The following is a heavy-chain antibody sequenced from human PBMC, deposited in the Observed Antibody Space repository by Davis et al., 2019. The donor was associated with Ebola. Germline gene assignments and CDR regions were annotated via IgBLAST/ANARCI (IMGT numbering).Heavy chain of an antibody. V-gene: IGHV6-1*01. CDR1: GNSVSSNGAA. D-gene: IGHD6-13*01. CDR3: ARRWWGQLVWGRGFDY. CDR2: TYYTSKWYN. J-gene: IGHJ4*02. Sequence: PSETLSLTCAIYGNSVSSNGAAWNWIRQSPSRGLEWRGRTYYTSKWYNHYASSVKSRTTINPDTYKNQFSPKLNSVTAADTALYYCARRWWGQLVWGRGFDYWGQRTLVTVSS.